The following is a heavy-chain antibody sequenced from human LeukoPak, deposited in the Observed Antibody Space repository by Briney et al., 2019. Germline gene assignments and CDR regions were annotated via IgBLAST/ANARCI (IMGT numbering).Heavy chain of an antibody. V-gene: IGHV4-30-4*08. D-gene: IGHD3-10*01. CDR3: ARVRYGSGSLYYYYYYMDV. Sequence: KASETLSLTCTVSGGSISSDDYYWSWIRQPPGKGLEWIGYIYYSGSTYYNPSLKSRVTISVDTSKNQFSLKLSSVTAADTAVYYCARVRYGSGSLYYYYYYMDVWGKGTTVTVSS. CDR1: GGSISSDDYY. J-gene: IGHJ6*03. CDR2: IYYSGST.